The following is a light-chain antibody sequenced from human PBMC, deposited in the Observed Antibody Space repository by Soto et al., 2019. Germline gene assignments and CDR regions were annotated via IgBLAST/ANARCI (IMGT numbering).Light chain of an antibody. CDR1: QSVSSSY. J-gene: IGKJ5*01. CDR3: QQYNNWPAIT. V-gene: IGKV3-20*01. CDR2: GAS. Sequence: EIVLTQSPGTLSLSPGERATLSCRPSQSVSSSYLAWYQQKPGQAPRLLIYGASSRATGIPDRFRGGGSGTEFTLTISSLQSEDFAVYYCQQYNNWPAITFGQGTRLEIK.